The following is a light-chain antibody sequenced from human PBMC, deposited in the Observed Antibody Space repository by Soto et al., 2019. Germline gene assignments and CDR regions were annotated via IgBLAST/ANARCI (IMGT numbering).Light chain of an antibody. V-gene: IGLV2-14*01. J-gene: IGLJ1*01. CDR2: DVS. CDR1: SSDVGGYKY. Sequence: QSALTQPASVSGSPGQSITISCTGTSSDVGGYKYVSWYQQHPGKAPKLMIYDVSNRPSGVPNRFSGSKSGNTASLTISGLQAEDEADYYCSSYTSSSTYVFGTGTKLTVL. CDR3: SSYTSSSTYV.